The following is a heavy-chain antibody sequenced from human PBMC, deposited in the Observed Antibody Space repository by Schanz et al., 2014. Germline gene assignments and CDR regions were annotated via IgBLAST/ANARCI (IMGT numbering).Heavy chain of an antibody. D-gene: IGHD3-10*01. Sequence: EVQLVESGGGLVKPGGSLRLSCAASGFTFSNYVMSWVRQAPGKGLEWVSSINTGGDSTYYADSVKGRFTISRDNSRDTVYLQMNSLRADDTAMYYCARWFLIRGVILDSWGQGTLVTVSS. V-gene: IGHV3-23*04. CDR3: ARWFLIRGVILDS. J-gene: IGHJ4*02. CDR1: GFTFSNYV. CDR2: INTGGDST.